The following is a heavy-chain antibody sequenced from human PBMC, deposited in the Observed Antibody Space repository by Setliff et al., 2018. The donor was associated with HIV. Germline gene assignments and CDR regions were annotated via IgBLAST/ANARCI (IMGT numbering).Heavy chain of an antibody. V-gene: IGHV4-39*01. CDR3: ARSLAGLMNYFDY. CDR2: IYNSGST. D-gene: IGHD6-19*01. CDR1: GGSINRISYY. Sequence: SETLSPTCTVSGGSINRISYYWGWIRQAPGRGLEWIGSIYNSGSTYYNPSLKSRIIISSDTSKNQISLRLTSVTAADTAVYFCARSLAGLMNYFDYWGQGMLVTVSS. J-gene: IGHJ4*02.